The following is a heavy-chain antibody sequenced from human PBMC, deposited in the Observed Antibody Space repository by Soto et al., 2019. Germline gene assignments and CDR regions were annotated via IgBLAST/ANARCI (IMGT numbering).Heavy chain of an antibody. J-gene: IGHJ4*02. CDR2: IKHDGSQK. CDR1: GFTFSSYW. V-gene: IGHV3-7*04. CDR3: ARVLLNSAYDFVDY. Sequence: GGSLRLSCAASGFTFSSYWMSWVRQAPGKGLEWVANIKHDGSQKNYVDSVKGRFTISRDNAKNSLFLQMNSLRAEDTAVYYCARVLLNSAYDFVDYWGQGTLVTVSS. D-gene: IGHD5-12*01.